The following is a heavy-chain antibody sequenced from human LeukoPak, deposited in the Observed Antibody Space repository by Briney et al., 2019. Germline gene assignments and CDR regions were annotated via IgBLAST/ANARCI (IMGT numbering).Heavy chain of an antibody. CDR2: ISSSSSYI. J-gene: IGHJ6*03. CDR1: GFIFSSYS. Sequence: GGSLRLSCAASGFIFSSYSMNWVRQAPGKGLEWVSSISSSSSYIYYADSVKGRFTISRDNAKNSLYLQMNSLRAEDTAVYYCARDLAAAGYYYYYYMDVWGKGTTVTVSS. V-gene: IGHV3-21*01. D-gene: IGHD6-13*01. CDR3: ARDLAAAGYYYYYYMDV.